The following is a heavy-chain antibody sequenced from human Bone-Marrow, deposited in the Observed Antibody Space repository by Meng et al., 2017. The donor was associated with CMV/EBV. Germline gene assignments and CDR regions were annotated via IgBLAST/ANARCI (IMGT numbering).Heavy chain of an antibody. CDR1: GFTFSSYS. CDR2: ISSSSSSYI. D-gene: IGHD2-2*01. J-gene: IGHJ4*02. V-gene: IGHV3-21*01. Sequence: GESLKISCAASGFTFSSYSMNWVRQAPGKGLEWVSSISSSSSSYIYYADSVKGRFTISRDNAKNSLYLQMNSLRVEDTAVYYCAREYQLLSDFDYWGQGTLVTVSS. CDR3: AREYQLLSDFDY.